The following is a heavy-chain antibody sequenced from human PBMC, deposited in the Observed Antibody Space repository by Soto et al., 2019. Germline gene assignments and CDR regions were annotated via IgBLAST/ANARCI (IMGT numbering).Heavy chain of an antibody. CDR2: ISSSSSYI. Sequence: EVQLVESGGGLVKPGGSLRLSCAASGFTFSSYSMNWVRQAPGKGLEWVSSISSSSSYIYSADSVKGRFTISRDNAKNSLYLQINSLRAEDTAVYYCARGGGWFGELFNQHLDVWGKGTTVTVSS. CDR3: ARGGGWFGELFNQHLDV. D-gene: IGHD3-10*01. CDR1: GFTFSSYS. V-gene: IGHV3-21*01. J-gene: IGHJ6*04.